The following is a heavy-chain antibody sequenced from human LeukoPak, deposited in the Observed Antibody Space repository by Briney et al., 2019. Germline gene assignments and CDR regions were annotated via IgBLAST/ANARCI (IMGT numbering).Heavy chain of an antibody. Sequence: QPGGSLRLSCAASGFTFSSYGMHWVRQAPGKGLEWVAVIWYDGSNKYYADSVKGRFTISRDNSKNTLYLQMNSLRAEDTAVYYCARDPPFIIGATFFDYWGQGTLVTVSS. V-gene: IGHV3-33*01. CDR1: GFTFSSYG. D-gene: IGHD1-20*01. J-gene: IGHJ4*02. CDR3: ARDPPFIIGATFFDY. CDR2: IWYDGSNK.